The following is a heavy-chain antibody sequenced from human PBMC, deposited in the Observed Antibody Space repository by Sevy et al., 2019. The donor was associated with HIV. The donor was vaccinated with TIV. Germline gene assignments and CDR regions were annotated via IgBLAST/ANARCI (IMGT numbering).Heavy chain of an antibody. CDR2: IIPIFGTA. V-gene: IGHV1-69*13. CDR1: GGTFSSYA. D-gene: IGHD3-10*01. Sequence: ASVKVSCKASGGTFSSYAISWVRQAPGQGLEWMGGIIPIFGTANYAQKFQGRVTITADESTGTAYMELSSLRSEDTAVYYCAREPLPKYYYGSGSYYQTSSYYYYGMDVWGQGTTVTVSS. CDR3: AREPLPKYYYGSGSYYQTSSYYYYGMDV. J-gene: IGHJ6*02.